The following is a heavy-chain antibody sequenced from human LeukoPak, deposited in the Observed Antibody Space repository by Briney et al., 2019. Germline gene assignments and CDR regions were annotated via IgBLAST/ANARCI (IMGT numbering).Heavy chain of an antibody. Sequence: SQTLSLTCTVSGGSISSGGYYWSWIRQHPGKGLEWIGYIYYSGSTYYNPSLKSRVTISVDTSKNQFSLKLSSVTAADTAVYYCARLTSDDYYDSSGYQKFDYWGQGTLVTVSS. J-gene: IGHJ4*02. CDR1: GGSISSGGYY. V-gene: IGHV4-31*03. D-gene: IGHD3-22*01. CDR3: ARLTSDDYYDSSGYQKFDY. CDR2: IYYSGST.